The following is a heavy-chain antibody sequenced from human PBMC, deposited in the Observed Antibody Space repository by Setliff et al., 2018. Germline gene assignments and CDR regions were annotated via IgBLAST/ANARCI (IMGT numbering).Heavy chain of an antibody. CDR3: AKVLYPGVGYFYGTDV. Sequence: PGGSLRLSCAASGFIFSSYEMNWVRQAPGKGLEWVTYIANRGNTVYYADSVKGRFTVSRDNAKNTLYLQMNSLRAEDTAIYYCAKVLYPGVGYFYGTDVWGQGTTVTVSS. J-gene: IGHJ6*02. CDR2: IANRGNTV. V-gene: IGHV3-48*03. D-gene: IGHD3-10*01. CDR1: GFIFSSYE.